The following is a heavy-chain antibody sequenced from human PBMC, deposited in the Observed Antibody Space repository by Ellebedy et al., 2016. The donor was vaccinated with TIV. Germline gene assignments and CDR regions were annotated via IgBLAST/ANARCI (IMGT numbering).Heavy chain of an antibody. CDR2: IYYSGST. CDR1: GGSISSYY. V-gene: IGHV4-59*01. J-gene: IGHJ6*02. CDR3: ARAPYYYDSSGYSEEYYYYGMDV. Sequence: SETLSLXXPVSGGSISSYYWSWIRQPPGKGLEWIGYIYYSGSTNYNPSLKSRVTISVDTSKNQFSLKLSSVTAADTAVYYCARAPYYYDSSGYSEEYYYYGMDVWGQGTTVTVSS. D-gene: IGHD3-22*01.